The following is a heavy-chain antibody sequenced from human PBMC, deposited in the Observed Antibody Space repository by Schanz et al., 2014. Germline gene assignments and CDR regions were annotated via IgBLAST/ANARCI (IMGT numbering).Heavy chain of an antibody. V-gene: IGHV3-23*04. D-gene: IGHD2-15*01. J-gene: IGHJ4*02. CDR2: LSGSGGST. Sequence: VQLVESGGGLVKPGGSLRLSCAASGFTFSSYAMSWVRQAPGKGLEWVSALSGSGGSTYYADSVKGRFTISRDNNKNSLHMHMNTLRAEAAAVYSCGRDTGYCSGSSCLTFDYWGQGTLVTVSS. CDR1: GFTFSSYA. CDR3: GRDTGYCSGSSCLTFDY.